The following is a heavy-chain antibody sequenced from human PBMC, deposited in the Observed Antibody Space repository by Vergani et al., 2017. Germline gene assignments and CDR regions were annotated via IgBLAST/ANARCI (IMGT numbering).Heavy chain of an antibody. CDR2: ISGSGGST. V-gene: IGHV3-23*01. D-gene: IGHD6-13*01. J-gene: IGHJ4*02. CDR1: GFTFSSYA. Sequence: EVQLLESGGGLVQPGGSLRLSCAASGFTFSSYAMSWVRQAPGKGLEWVSAISGSGGSTYYADSVKGRFTISRDNSKNTLYLQMNSLRAEDTAVYYCARKGAFIAAAGKALGYWGQGTLVTVSS. CDR3: ARKGAFIAAAGKALGY.